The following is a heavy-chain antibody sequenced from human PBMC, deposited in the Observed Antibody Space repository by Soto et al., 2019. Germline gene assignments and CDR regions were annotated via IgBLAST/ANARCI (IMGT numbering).Heavy chain of an antibody. Sequence: QITLRESGPPLVKPTQTLTLTCTISGFSLSTSGVGVGWIRQPPGKSLEWLALIYWDDVQRYSPSLKTRLTIXXDXSXXQVVLTMTNMDPVDTATYYCAHSPCSGGTCYLFDYWGQGTLVTVSS. V-gene: IGHV2-5*02. D-gene: IGHD2-15*01. CDR1: GFSLSTSGVG. CDR2: IYWDDVQ. J-gene: IGHJ4*02. CDR3: AHSPCSGGTCYLFDY.